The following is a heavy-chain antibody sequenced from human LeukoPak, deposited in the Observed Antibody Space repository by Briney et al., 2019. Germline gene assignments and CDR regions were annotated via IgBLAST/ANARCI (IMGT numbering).Heavy chain of an antibody. D-gene: IGHD5-18*01. Sequence: GGSLRLSCAASGFTFSSYAMHWVRQAPGKGLEWVAVISYDGSNKYYADSVKGRFTISRDNSKNTLYLQMNSLRAEDTAVYYCARGGGYSYGYYFDYWGQGTLVTVSS. CDR1: GFTFSSYA. J-gene: IGHJ4*02. CDR3: ARGGGYSYGYYFDY. CDR2: ISYDGSNK. V-gene: IGHV3-30*04.